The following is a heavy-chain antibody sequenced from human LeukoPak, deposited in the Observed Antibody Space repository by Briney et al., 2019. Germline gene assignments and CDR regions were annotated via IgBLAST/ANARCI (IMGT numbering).Heavy chain of an antibody. V-gene: IGHV3-73*01. Sequence: GGSLKLSCAASGFTFSGSAMHWVRQASGKGLEWVARITCKANSYETAYAASVNGRCTIYRDDSKNTGYLQMNSLKTEDTAVYYCTRRDGSGSYPDNWFDPWGQGTLVTVSS. J-gene: IGHJ5*02. CDR1: GFTFSGSA. D-gene: IGHD3-10*01. CDR3: TRRDGSGSYPDNWFDP. CDR2: ITCKANSYET.